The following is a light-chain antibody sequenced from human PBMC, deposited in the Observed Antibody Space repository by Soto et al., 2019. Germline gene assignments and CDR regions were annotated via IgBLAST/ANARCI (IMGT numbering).Light chain of an antibody. CDR3: QQRSDWPLT. CDR1: QSVSSS. CDR2: DAS. J-gene: IGKJ3*01. V-gene: IGKV3-11*01. Sequence: EIVLTQSPATLSLSPGERATLSCRASQSVSSSLAWYHQKPGQAPRLLIYDASNRATGIPARFSGSGSGTEFTLSISSLEPEDFAVYYCQQRSDWPLTFGPGTKVDI.